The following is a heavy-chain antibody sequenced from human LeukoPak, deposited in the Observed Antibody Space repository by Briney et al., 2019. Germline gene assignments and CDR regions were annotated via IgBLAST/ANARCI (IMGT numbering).Heavy chain of an antibody. V-gene: IGHV4-59*01. CDR1: GEPISSYY. D-gene: IGHD6-19*01. J-gene: IGHJ3*02. CDR3: ARGFSSGWYHLPGAFDI. CDR2: VYYNGNT. Sequence: ASETLSLTCLVSGEPISSYYWSWIRQAPGRGPEYIGNVYYNGNTNYNPSLKSRVAISVDASKNQFSLKLSSVTAADTAVYYCARGFSSGWYHLPGAFDIWGQGTMVTVPS.